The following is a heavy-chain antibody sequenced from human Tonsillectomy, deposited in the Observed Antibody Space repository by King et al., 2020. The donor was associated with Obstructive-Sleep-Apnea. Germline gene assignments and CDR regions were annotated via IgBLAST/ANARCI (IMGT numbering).Heavy chain of an antibody. D-gene: IGHD3-3*01. J-gene: IGHJ5*02. CDR1: GFTFSSYS. V-gene: IGHV3-48*04. Sequence: VQLVESGGGLVQPGGSLRLSCAASGFTFSSYSMNWVRQAPGKGLEWVSYISSSSSTIYYADSVKGRFTIPRDNAKNSLYLQMNSLRAEDTAVYYCARSTFGVVIKGSGDWFDPWGQGTLVTVSS. CDR2: ISSSSSTI. CDR3: ARSTFGVVIKGSGDWFDP.